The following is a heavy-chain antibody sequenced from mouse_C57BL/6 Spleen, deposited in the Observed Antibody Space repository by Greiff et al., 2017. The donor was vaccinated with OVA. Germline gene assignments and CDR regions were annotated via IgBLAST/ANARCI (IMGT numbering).Heavy chain of an antibody. CDR3: ARKGYYYDVFAY. CDR2: IWSGGST. J-gene: IGHJ3*01. V-gene: IGHV2-2*01. CDR1: GFSFTSYG. D-gene: IGHD2-4*01. Sequence: VKLVESGPGLVQPSQSLSLTCTASGFSFTSYGVHWVRQSPGKGLEWLGVIWSGGSTDYYAAFISSLSISKDKSKCQVVFKMHSLQADDTAIYYCARKGYYYDVFAYWGQGTLVTVSA.